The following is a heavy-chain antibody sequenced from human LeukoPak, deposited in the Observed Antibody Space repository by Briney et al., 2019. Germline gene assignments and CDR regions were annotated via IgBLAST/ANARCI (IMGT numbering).Heavy chain of an antibody. CDR2: IYYSGST. J-gene: IGHJ6*02. V-gene: IGHV4-59*01. Sequence: PSETLSLTCTVSGGSISSYYWSWIRQPPGKGLEWIGYIYYSGSTNYNPSLKSRVTISVDTSKNQFSLKLSSVTAADTAVYYCARALLSFIAAAGTIPSYYGMDVWGQGTTVTVSS. CDR3: ARALLSFIAAAGTIPSYYGMDV. CDR1: GGSISSYY. D-gene: IGHD6-13*01.